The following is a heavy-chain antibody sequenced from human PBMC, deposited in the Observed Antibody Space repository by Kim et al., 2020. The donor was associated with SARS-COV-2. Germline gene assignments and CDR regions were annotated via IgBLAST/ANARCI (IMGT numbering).Heavy chain of an antibody. CDR3: ATGVAVAGTPASYYYYGMDV. V-gene: IGHV1-24*01. Sequence: ASVKVSCKVSGYTLTELSMHWVRQAPGKGLEWMGGFDPEDGETIYAQKFQGRVTMTEDTSTDTAYMELSSLRSEDTAVYYCATGVAVAGTPASYYYYGMDVWGQGTTVTVSS. CDR1: GYTLTELS. J-gene: IGHJ6*02. D-gene: IGHD6-19*01. CDR2: FDPEDGET.